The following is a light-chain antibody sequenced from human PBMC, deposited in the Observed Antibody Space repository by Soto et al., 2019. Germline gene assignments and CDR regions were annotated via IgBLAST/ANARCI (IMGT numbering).Light chain of an antibody. CDR1: SSDVGGYYY. J-gene: IGLJ1*01. Sequence: QSALTQPRSVSGSPGQSVTISCTGTSSDVGGYYYVSWYQQHPGKAPKLMIYDVTKRPSGVPDRFSGSKSGNTASLTISGFQGEDEADYYCCSYAGRYTFVCGTGTKLTVL. V-gene: IGLV2-11*01. CDR3: CSYAGRYTFV. CDR2: DVT.